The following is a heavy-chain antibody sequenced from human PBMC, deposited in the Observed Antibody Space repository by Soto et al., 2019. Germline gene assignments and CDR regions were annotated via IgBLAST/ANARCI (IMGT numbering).Heavy chain of an antibody. CDR1: GGSISSSSYY. V-gene: IGHV4-39*01. J-gene: IGHJ5*02. CDR2: IYYSGST. Sequence: QLQLQESGPGLVKPSETLSLTCTVSGGSISSSSYYWGWIRQPPGKGLEWIGSIYYSGSTYYNPSLKSRVTISVDTSKNQFSLKLSSVTAADTAVYYCARHMDSSSWSNWFDPWGQGTLVTVSS. D-gene: IGHD6-13*01. CDR3: ARHMDSSSWSNWFDP.